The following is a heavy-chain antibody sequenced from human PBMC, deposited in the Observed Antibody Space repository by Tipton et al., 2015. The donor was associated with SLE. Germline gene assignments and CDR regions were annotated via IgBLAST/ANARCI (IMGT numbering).Heavy chain of an antibody. D-gene: IGHD2-21*01. CDR3: AREDCGGDCYWEDHYGMDV. Sequence: TLSLTCTVSGGSISSHYWSWIRQPPGKGLEWIGEINHSGNTNYNPSLKSRVTISVDSSKNQFSLKVRSVTAADTAVYYCAREDCGGDCYWEDHYGMDVWGQGTTVTVSS. CDR1: GGSISSHY. J-gene: IGHJ6*02. V-gene: IGHV4-34*01. CDR2: INHSGNT.